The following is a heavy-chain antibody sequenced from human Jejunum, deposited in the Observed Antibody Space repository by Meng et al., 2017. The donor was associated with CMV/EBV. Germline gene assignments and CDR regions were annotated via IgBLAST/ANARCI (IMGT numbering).Heavy chain of an antibody. V-gene: IGHV3-15*01. CDR1: GFPFTNAW. D-gene: IGHD1-1*01. J-gene: IGHJ4*02. CDR3: AAGTGMTDFDY. CDR2: IKHEADGGTI. Sequence: SGFPFTNAWMGWVRQAPGKGLEWVGRIKHEADGGTIDYAAPVKGRFTISRDDSIKTVYLQMNSLKTDDTAVYYCAAGTGMTDFDYWGQGTLVTVSS.